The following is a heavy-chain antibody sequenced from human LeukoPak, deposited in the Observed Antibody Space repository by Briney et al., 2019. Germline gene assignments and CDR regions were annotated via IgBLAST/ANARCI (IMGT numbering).Heavy chain of an antibody. CDR2: IKQDGSEK. CDR1: GFTFSTYW. CDR3: ARRDPVDYYYYYVLDV. D-gene: IGHD4-23*01. Sequence: PGGSLRLSCAASGFTFSTYWLNWVRQAPGKGLEWVANIKQDGSEKYYVDSVKGRFTIPRDNAKNSLYLQMNSLRAEDTAVYHCARRDPVDYYYYYVLDVWGQGTTVTVSS. J-gene: IGHJ6*02. V-gene: IGHV3-7*04.